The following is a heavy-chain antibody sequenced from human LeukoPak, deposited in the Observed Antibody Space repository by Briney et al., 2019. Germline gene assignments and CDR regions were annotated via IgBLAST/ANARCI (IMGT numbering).Heavy chain of an antibody. Sequence: GGSLKLSCAASGFTFSGSTVHWVRQASGKGLDWVGHIRTKANNYATAYAASVKGGFTISRDDSKNTAYLQMNSLKIEDTAVYYCSRHEALPGDYWGQGTLVTVSS. CDR2: IRTKANNYAT. V-gene: IGHV3-73*01. CDR3: SRHEALPGDY. D-gene: IGHD2-21*02. CDR1: GFTFSGST. J-gene: IGHJ4*02.